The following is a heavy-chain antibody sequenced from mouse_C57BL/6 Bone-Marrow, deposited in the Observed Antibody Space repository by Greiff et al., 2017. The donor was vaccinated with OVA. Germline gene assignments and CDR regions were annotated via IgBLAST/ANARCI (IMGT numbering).Heavy chain of an antibody. CDR3: ARVVFYWYFSV. CDR1: GYNIKNTY. V-gene: IGHV14-3*01. CDR2: IDPANGNT. J-gene: IGHJ1*03. D-gene: IGHD1-1*02. Sequence: VQLQQSVAELVRPGASVKLSCTASGYNIKNTYMQWVKQRPEQGLEWIGRIDPANGNTKYAEKFKGKATITADTSSNTAYLQLSSLTSEDTAIYYCARVVFYWYFSVWGTGTTVTVSS.